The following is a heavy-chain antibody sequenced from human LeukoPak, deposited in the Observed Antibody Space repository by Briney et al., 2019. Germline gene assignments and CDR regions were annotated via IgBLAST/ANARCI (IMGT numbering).Heavy chain of an antibody. J-gene: IGHJ4*02. D-gene: IGHD3-9*01. CDR1: GFTFSSYS. CDR2: ISSSSSTI. V-gene: IGHV3-48*01. Sequence: GGSLRLSCAASGFTFSSYSMNWVRQAPGKGLEGVSYISSSSSTIYYADSVKGRFTISRDNAKNSLYLQMNSLRAEDTAVYYCARDLTGYARYFDYWGQGTLVTVSS. CDR3: ARDLTGYARYFDY.